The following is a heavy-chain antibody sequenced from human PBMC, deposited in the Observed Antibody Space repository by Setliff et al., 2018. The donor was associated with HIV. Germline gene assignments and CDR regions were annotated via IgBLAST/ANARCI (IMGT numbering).Heavy chain of an antibody. J-gene: IGHJ4*02. CDR1: GFTFYVYT. CDR3: ARVRVVMLVVGHSLLDY. CDR2: ISCNSGSI. Sequence: GGSLRLSCAASGFTFYVYTMHWVRQAPGKGLEWVSGISCNSGSIGYADSVKGRFTISRDNAKNSLYLQMNSLRAEDTAVYYCARVRVVMLVVGHSLLDYWGQGTLVTVSS. D-gene: IGHD3-22*01. V-gene: IGHV3-9*01.